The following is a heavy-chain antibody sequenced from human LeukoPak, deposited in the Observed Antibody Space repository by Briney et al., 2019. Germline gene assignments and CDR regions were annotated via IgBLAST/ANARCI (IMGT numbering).Heavy chain of an antibody. J-gene: IGHJ5*02. CDR1: GGSISSYY. CDR3: ARQASRGWNNWFDP. D-gene: IGHD6-19*01. CDR2: IYTSGST. Sequence: PSETLSLTCTVSGGSISSYYWSWIRQPPGEGLEWIGYIYTSGSTNYNPSLKSRVTISVDTSKNQFSLKLSSVTAADTAVYYCARQASRGWNNWFDPWGQGTLVTVSS. V-gene: IGHV4-4*09.